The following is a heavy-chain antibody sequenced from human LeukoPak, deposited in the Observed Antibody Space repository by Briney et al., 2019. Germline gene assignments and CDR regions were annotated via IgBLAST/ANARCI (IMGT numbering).Heavy chain of an antibody. D-gene: IGHD3-16*01. CDR2: INPNSGNT. V-gene: IGHV1-8*02. J-gene: IGHJ4*02. CDR3: AREPRGESARLDY. Sequence: GASVTVSFKTSGYTFTVYYMHWVRQAPGQGLEWMGWINPNSGNTGYAQKFQGRVTMTRNTSISTAYMELSSLRSEDTAVYYCAREPRGESARLDYWGQGTLVTVSS. CDR1: GYTFTVYY.